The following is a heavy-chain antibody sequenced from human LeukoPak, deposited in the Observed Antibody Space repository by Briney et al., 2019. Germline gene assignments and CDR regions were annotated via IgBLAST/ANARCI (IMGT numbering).Heavy chain of an antibody. J-gene: IGHJ4*02. CDR1: GFTFSAHY. CDR2: ISSSGTTI. Sequence: GGSLRLSCAASGFTFSAHYMSWIRQAPGKGLEWVSYISSSGTTIYYADSVKGRFTISRDNAKNSLYLQMSSLRTEDTAVYYCARGDCSSTSCYYFDYWGQGTLVTVSS. V-gene: IGHV3-11*04. CDR3: ARGDCSSTSCYYFDY. D-gene: IGHD2-2*01.